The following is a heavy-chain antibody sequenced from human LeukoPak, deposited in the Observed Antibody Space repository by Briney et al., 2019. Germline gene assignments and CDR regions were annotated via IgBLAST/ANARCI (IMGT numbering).Heavy chain of an antibody. Sequence: GGSLRLSCAASGFIFSNYAMSWVRQAPGKGLEWVSAISGSGGNTYYADSVKGRFIISRDNSKNTLCLQMNSLTAEDTAVYYCAKDRFKTSPKSMDVWGQGTTVTVSS. CDR1: GFIFSNYA. J-gene: IGHJ6*02. CDR2: ISGSGGNT. CDR3: AKDRFKTSPKSMDV. V-gene: IGHV3-23*01.